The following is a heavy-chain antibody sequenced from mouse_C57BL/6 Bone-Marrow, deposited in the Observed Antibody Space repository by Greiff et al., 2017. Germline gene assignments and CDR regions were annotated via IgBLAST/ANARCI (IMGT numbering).Heavy chain of an antibody. D-gene: IGHD2-5*01. V-gene: IGHV1-55*01. Sequence: QVQLKQPGAELVKPGASVKMSCKASGYTFTSYWITWVKQRPGQGLEWIGDIYPGSGSTNYNEKFKSKATLTVETSSSTAYMQLSSLTSEDSAVYYCARPYISNYWYFDVWGTGTTVTVSS. J-gene: IGHJ1*03. CDR2: IYPGSGST. CDR3: ARPYISNYWYFDV. CDR1: GYTFTSYW.